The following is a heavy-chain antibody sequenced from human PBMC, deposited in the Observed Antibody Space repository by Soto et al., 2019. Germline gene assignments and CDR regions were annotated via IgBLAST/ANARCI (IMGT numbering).Heavy chain of an antibody. CDR1: GYTFTSYG. V-gene: IGHV1-18*01. J-gene: IGHJ6*02. CDR2: ISAYNGNT. D-gene: IGHD6-13*01. CDR3: ARDRTSSRWWAYYYYGMDV. Sequence: ASVKVSCKASGYTFTSYGISWVRQAPGQGLEWMGWISAYNGNTNYAQKLQGRVTMTTDTSTSTAYMELRSLRSDDTAVYYCARDRTSSRWWAYYYYGMDVWGQGTTVTVSS.